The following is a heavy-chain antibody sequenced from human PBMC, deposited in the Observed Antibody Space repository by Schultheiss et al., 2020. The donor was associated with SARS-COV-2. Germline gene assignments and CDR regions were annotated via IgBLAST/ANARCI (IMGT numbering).Heavy chain of an antibody. Sequence: SETLSLTCTVSGGSVSSGSYYWSWIRQPPGKGLEWIGYIYYSGSTNYNPSLKSRVTISVDRSKNQFSLKLSSVTAADTAVYYCARRPYYYGSGSYYKSYGYFDYWGQGTLVTVSS. CDR1: GGSVSSGSYY. J-gene: IGHJ4*02. CDR3: ARRPYYYGSGSYYKSYGYFDY. D-gene: IGHD3-10*01. V-gene: IGHV4-61*01. CDR2: IYYSGST.